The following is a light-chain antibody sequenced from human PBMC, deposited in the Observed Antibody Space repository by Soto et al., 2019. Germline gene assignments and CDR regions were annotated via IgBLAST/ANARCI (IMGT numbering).Light chain of an antibody. CDR1: QYINTR. Sequence: EIVLTQSPATLSSFPGDRVTLSCRASQYINTRLAWYQNRAGQDPRLLIYQTSIRAAGIPARFSASGTGTDFNLTISEVQTEECAVYEGHQRQSWTRTVGQGTKVDIK. J-gene: IGKJ1*01. V-gene: IGKV3-11*01. CDR3: HQRQSWTRT. CDR2: QTS.